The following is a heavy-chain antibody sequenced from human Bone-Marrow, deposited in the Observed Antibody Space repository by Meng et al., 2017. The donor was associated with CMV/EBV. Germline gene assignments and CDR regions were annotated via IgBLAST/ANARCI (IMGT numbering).Heavy chain of an antibody. D-gene: IGHD2-2*01. V-gene: IGHV3-21*01. J-gene: IGHJ6*02. CDR3: ASGGHSSTSCYYV. CDR2: ISSSSSYI. CDR1: GFTFSSYS. Sequence: GESLKISCAASGFTFSSYSMNWVRQAPGKGLEWVSSISSSSSYIYYADSVKGRFTISRDNAKNSLYLQMNSLRAEDTAVYYRASGGHSSTSCYYVWGQGTTVTVSS.